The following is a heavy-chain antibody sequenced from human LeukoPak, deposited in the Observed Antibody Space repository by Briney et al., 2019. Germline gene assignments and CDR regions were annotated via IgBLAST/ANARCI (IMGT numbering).Heavy chain of an antibody. Sequence: PGGSLRLSCAASGFTLSNHALIWVRQAPGKGLEWVSSISGSGAMTYYADSVKGRFTISRDNAMDTLYLQMSSLGADDTAVYYCAKDRVDGSGSQFDSWGQGSLVIVSS. CDR1: GFTLSNHA. CDR2: ISGSGAMT. V-gene: IGHV3-23*01. CDR3: AKDRVDGSGSQFDS. J-gene: IGHJ4*02. D-gene: IGHD3-10*01.